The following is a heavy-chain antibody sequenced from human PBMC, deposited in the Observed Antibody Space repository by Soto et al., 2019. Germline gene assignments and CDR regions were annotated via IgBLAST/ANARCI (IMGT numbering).Heavy chain of an antibody. Sequence: PGGSLRLSCISSGFTFRTYTMNWVRQAPGKGLEWVSGIRGFSPYTFYAESVKGRFTISRDNAKNSLFLQMNTLRPEDTAIYYCARVAYWGPGTQVTVSS. J-gene: IGHJ4*02. CDR3: ARVAY. CDR2: IRGFSPYT. CDR1: GFTFRTYT. V-gene: IGHV3-21*01.